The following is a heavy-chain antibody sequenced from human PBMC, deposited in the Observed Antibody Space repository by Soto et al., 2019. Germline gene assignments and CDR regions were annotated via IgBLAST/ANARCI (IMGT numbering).Heavy chain of an antibody. CDR2: IYPGDSDT. CDR3: ARRGGHDSFDI. J-gene: IGHJ3*02. V-gene: IGHV5-51*01. CDR1: GYSVTNSW. Sequence: GASLTISGKASGYSVTNSWMGSVRQMPGKGLEWMGIIYPGDSDTRYSPSFQGQVAFSADKSISTAYLQWSSLKASDTAMYYCARRGGHDSFDIWGQGTFVTVSS.